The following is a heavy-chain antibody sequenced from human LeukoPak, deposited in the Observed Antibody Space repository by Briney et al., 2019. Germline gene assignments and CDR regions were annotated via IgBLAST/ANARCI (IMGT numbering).Heavy chain of an antibody. D-gene: IGHD3-10*01. CDR2: IYTSGST. V-gene: IGHV4-4*07. CDR1: GGSISSYY. CDR3: ARDFPLWFGENALDY. J-gene: IGHJ4*02. Sequence: PSETLSLTCTVSGGSISSYYWSWIRRPAGKGLEWIGRIYTSGSTNYNPSLKSRVTMSVDTSKNQFSLKLSSVTAADTAVYYCARDFPLWFGENALDYWGQGTLVTVSS.